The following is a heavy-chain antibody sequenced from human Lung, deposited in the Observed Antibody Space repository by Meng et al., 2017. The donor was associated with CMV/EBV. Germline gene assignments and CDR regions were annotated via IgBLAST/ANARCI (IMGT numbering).Heavy chain of an antibody. J-gene: IGHJ4*02. CDR3: ARHHPYYFASGPNYYFDY. CDR2: LYYSGST. Sequence: SETLSLXXTVSGGSISSTYYYWGWIRQPPGRGLEWIGSLYYSGSTYYNPSLKSRVTVSVDTSKNQFSLKLTSVTAADTAIYYCARHHPYYFASGPNYYFDYWGQGXLVTVSS. CDR1: GGSISSTYYY. V-gene: IGHV4-39*01. D-gene: IGHD3-10*01.